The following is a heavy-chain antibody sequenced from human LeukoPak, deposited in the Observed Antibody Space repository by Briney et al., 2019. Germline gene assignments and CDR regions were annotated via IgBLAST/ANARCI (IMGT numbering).Heavy chain of an antibody. D-gene: IGHD6-19*01. V-gene: IGHV3-66*01. CDR1: GFTVSSNY. J-gene: IGHJ3*02. Sequence: GGSLRLSCAASGFTVSSNYMSWVRQAPGKGLEWVSVIYSGGSTYYADSVKGRFTISRDNSKNTLYLQMNSLRAEDTAVYYCAKDKGSSSGWSPVGHDAFDIWGQGTMVTVSS. CDR2: IYSGGST. CDR3: AKDKGSSSGWSPVGHDAFDI.